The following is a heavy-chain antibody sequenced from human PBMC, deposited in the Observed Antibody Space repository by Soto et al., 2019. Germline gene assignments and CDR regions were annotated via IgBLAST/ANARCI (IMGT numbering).Heavy chain of an antibody. V-gene: IGHV4-31*03. CDR1: GGSISSGGYY. CDR3: ARDVGEQLAGYYFDY. Sequence: PSETLSLTCTVSGGSISSGGYYWSWIRQHPGKGLEWIGYIYYSGSTYYNPSLKSRVTISVDTSKNQFSLKLSSLRSEDTAVYYCARDVGEQLAGYYFDYWGQGTLVTVSS. CDR2: IYYSGST. D-gene: IGHD6-6*01. J-gene: IGHJ4*02.